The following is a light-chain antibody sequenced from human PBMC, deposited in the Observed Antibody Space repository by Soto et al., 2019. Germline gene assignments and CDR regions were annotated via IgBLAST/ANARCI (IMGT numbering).Light chain of an antibody. J-gene: IGLJ2*01. CDR2: DVS. CDR1: SSDVGGYNY. Sequence: QSALTQPASVSGSPGQSITISCTGTSSDVGGYNYVSWYQQHPGKAPKLMIYDVSNRPSGVSNRFSDSKSGNTASLTISGLQAEDEADYYCSSYTSSSTGVVFGGGTQLTVL. CDR3: SSYTSSSTGVV. V-gene: IGLV2-14*01.